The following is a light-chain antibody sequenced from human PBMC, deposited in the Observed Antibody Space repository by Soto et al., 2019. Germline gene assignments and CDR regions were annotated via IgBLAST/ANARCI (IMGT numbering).Light chain of an antibody. CDR1: SSEVGGYNY. Sequence: QSALTQPASVSGSPGQSITISCTGTSSEVGGYNYVSWYQQHPGKAPKLMIYEVSNRPSGVSNRFSGSKSGNTASLTISGLQPEDEADYHCSSYTSSSTLVFGGGTKVTVL. V-gene: IGLV2-14*01. J-gene: IGLJ3*02. CDR2: EVS. CDR3: SSYTSSSTLV.